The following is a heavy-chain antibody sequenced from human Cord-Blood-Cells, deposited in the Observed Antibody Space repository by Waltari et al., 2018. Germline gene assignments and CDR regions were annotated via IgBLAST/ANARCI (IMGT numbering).Heavy chain of an antibody. CDR3: ARSRNIVATIYYYYMDV. CDR1: GGPFTRYA. V-gene: IGHV1-69*01. J-gene: IGHJ6*03. CDR2: IIPIFGTA. Sequence: QVQLVQSGAEVKKPGSPVQVSCTASGGPFTRYAISWVRQAPGPGLEWMGGIIPIFGTANYAQKFQGRVTITADESTSTAYMELSSLRSEDTAVYYCARSRNIVATIYYYYMDVWGKGTTVTVSS. D-gene: IGHD5-12*01.